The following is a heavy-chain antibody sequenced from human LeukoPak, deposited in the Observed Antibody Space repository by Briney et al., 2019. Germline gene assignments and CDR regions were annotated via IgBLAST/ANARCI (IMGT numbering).Heavy chain of an antibody. CDR3: ARGDLAYCGGDCYFEFDY. J-gene: IGHJ4*02. V-gene: IGHV1-8*03. CDR2: MNPNSGNT. D-gene: IGHD2-21*01. CDR1: GYTFTSYD. Sequence: GASVKVSCKASGYTFTSYDINWVRQATGQGLEWLGWMNPNSGNTGYAQKFQGRVTITRNTSISTAYMELSSLRSEDTAVYYCARGDLAYCGGDCYFEFDYWGQGTLVTVSS.